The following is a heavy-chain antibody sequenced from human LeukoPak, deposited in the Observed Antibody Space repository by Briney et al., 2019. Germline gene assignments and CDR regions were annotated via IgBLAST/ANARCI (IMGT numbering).Heavy chain of an antibody. J-gene: IGHJ4*02. CDR3: AKNRGRRIVVVITTRDYFDY. Sequence: GGSLRLSCAASGFTFSSYAMSWVRQAPGKGLEWVSAISGSGGSTYYADSVKGRFTISRDNSKNTLYLQMNSLRAEDTAVYYCAKNRGRRIVVVITTRDYFDYWGQGTLVTVSS. CDR1: GFTFSSYA. D-gene: IGHD3-22*01. V-gene: IGHV3-23*01. CDR2: ISGSGGST.